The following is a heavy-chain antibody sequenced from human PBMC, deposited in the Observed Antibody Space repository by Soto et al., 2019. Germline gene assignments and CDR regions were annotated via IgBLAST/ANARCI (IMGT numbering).Heavy chain of an antibody. CDR3: ARSYYDTTGFAVDP. J-gene: IGHJ5*02. D-gene: IGHD3-22*01. CDR1: GAAVSSGY. Sequence: QLQLQESGPGLVKPSETLSLTCTVSGAAVSSGYWSWIRQPPGKGLEWIGFMYFGGSFNYNPSLTRRVTISVETSKNQFSMKMTSVTAADTAVYYCARSYYDTTGFAVDPWGQGTLVTVSS. V-gene: IGHV4-59*02. CDR2: MYFGGSF.